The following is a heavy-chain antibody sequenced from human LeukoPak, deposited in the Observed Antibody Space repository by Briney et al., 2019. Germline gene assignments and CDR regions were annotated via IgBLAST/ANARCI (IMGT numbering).Heavy chain of an antibody. J-gene: IGHJ4*02. CDR3: ARDRAGESPY. CDR2: IYTSGST. V-gene: IGHV4-4*07. Sequence: SETLSLTCAVYGGSFSGYYWSRIRQPAGKGLEWIGRIYTSGSTNYNPSLKSRVTMSVDTSKNQFSLKLSSVTAADTAVYYCARDRAGESPYWGQGTLVTVSS. D-gene: IGHD3-10*01. CDR1: GGSFSGYY.